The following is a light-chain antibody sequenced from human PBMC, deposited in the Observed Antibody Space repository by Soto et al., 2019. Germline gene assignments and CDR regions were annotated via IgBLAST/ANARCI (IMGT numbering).Light chain of an antibody. J-gene: IGLJ3*02. CDR1: SSDVGSYNL. V-gene: IGLV2-23*01. CDR3: CSYAGSSTWV. Sequence: QSALTQPASVSGSPGQSITISCTGTSSDVGSYNLVSWYQQYPDKVPKLILYEGTQRPSGVSDRFSGPKSGNTASLTISGLQAEDEADYYCCSYAGSSTWVFGGGTKLTVL. CDR2: EGT.